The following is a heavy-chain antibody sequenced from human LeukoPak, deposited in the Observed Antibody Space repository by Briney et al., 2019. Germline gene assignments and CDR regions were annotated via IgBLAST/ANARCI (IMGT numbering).Heavy chain of an antibody. V-gene: IGHV4-61*02. CDR1: GGSISSGSYY. CDR2: IYTSGST. Sequence: SETLSLTCTVSGGSISSGSYYWSWIRQPAGKGLEWIGRIYTSGSTNYNPSLKSRVTISVDTSKNQFSLKLSSVTAADTAVYYCARFGYYYYYMDVWGKGTTVTISS. CDR3: ARFGYYYYYMDV. D-gene: IGHD3-10*01. J-gene: IGHJ6*03.